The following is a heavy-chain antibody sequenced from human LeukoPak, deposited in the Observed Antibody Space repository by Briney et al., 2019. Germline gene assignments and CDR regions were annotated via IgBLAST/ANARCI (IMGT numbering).Heavy chain of an antibody. J-gene: IGHJ4*02. CDR3: ARDSSSGFDY. CDR2: IYYSGST. CDR1: GGSISSGGYY. Sequence: SETLSLTCTVSGGSISSGGYYWSWIRQHPGKGLEWVGYIYYSGSTYYNPSLKSRVTISVDTSKNQFSLKLSSVTAADTAVYYCARDSSSGFDYWGQGTLVTVSS. D-gene: IGHD6-6*01. V-gene: IGHV4-31*03.